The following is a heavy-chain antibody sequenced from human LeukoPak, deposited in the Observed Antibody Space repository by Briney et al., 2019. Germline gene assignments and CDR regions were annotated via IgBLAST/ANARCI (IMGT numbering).Heavy chain of an antibody. CDR2: IYTSGST. D-gene: IGHD4-11*01. J-gene: IGHJ5*02. V-gene: IGHV4-4*07. CDR3: ARDRHTVTRNWFDP. Sequence: KPSETLSLTCTVSGGSISSYYWSWIRQPAGKGLEWIGRIYTSGSTNYNPSLKSRVTMSVDTSKNQFSLKLSSVTAADTAVYYCARDRHTVTRNWFDPWGQGTLVTVSS. CDR1: GGSISSYY.